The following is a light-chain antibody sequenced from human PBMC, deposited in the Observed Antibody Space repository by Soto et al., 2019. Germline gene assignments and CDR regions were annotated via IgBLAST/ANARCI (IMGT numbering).Light chain of an antibody. CDR3: AARYYSLRGLV. Sequence: QSVLTQPPSASGTPGQRVTISCSGSSSNIGSNFIYWYQQLPGTAPKLLISRNNERPSGLPDRFSASKSATSASLAISGLRSEDEADYHCAARYYSLRGLVFGGGTKRNV. CDR1: SSNIGSNF. V-gene: IGLV1-47*01. CDR2: RNN. J-gene: IGLJ2*01.